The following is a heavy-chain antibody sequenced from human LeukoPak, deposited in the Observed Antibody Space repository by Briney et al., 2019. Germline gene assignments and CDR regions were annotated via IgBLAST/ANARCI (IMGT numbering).Heavy chain of an antibody. Sequence: GESLKISCEASGYTFPKYWIAWVRQMPGKGLEWMGSIYAGDSHTRYSPSFQGQVTISADKSISTAYLQWSSLKASDTAMYYCARQPYSTVTSHFDYWGQGTLVTVSS. D-gene: IGHD4-17*01. CDR1: GYTFPKYW. CDR3: ARQPYSTVTSHFDY. V-gene: IGHV5-51*01. J-gene: IGHJ4*02. CDR2: IYAGDSHT.